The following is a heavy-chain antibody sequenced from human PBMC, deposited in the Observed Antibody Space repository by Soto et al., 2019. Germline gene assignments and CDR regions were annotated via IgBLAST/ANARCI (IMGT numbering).Heavy chain of an antibody. Sequence: QVQLVQSGAEEKKPGASVKVSCKASGYTFTSYAMHWVRQAPGQRLEWMGWINAGNGNTKYSQKFQGRVTITRDTSASTACMELSSLRSEDTAVYYCARSIVVVTALDCWGQGTLVTVSS. V-gene: IGHV1-3*05. CDR1: GYTFTSYA. D-gene: IGHD2-21*02. CDR2: INAGNGNT. CDR3: ARSIVVVTALDC. J-gene: IGHJ4*02.